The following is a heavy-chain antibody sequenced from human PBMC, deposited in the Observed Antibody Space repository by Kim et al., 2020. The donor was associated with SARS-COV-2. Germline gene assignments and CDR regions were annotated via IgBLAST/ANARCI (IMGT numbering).Heavy chain of an antibody. CDR2: IYYSGST. J-gene: IGHJ4*02. D-gene: IGHD6-13*01. Sequence: SETLSLTCTVSGGSISSSSYYWGWIRQPPGKGLEWIGSIYYSGSTYYNPSLKSRVTISVDTSKNQFSLKLSSVTAADTAVYYCATHRASAPGRRGSSWYPFDYWGQGTLVTVSS. CDR1: GGSISSSSYY. V-gene: IGHV4-39*01. CDR3: ATHRASAPGRRGSSWYPFDY.